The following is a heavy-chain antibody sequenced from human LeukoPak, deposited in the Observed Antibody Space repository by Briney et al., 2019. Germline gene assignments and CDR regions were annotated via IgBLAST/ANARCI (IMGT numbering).Heavy chain of an antibody. CDR1: GFTVSSNY. D-gene: IGHD3-22*01. J-gene: IGHJ4*02. V-gene: IGHV3-66*02. CDR2: IYSGGST. CDR3: ARRSYDSSGYYHLDY. Sequence: GGSLRLSCAASGFTVSSNYMSWVRQAPGKGLEWVSVIYSGGSTYYADSVKGRFTISRDNSKNTLYLQMSSLRAEDTAVYYCARRSYDSSGYYHLDYWGQGTLVTASS.